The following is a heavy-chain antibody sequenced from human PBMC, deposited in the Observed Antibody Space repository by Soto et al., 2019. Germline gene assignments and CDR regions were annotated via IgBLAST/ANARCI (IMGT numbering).Heavy chain of an antibody. CDR2: ISISGTSV. CDR3: ARDEWQYCSCDSCLDAFAI. D-gene: IGHD2-15*01. J-gene: IGHJ3*02. Sequence: GGSLRLSCTASGFTFSDYYMGWIRQAPGEGLEYMSYISISGTSVYYADSVKGRFTISRDNTKNSLYLQMNSLRAEDTAVYYCARDEWQYCSCDSCLDAFAIWGQGTMVTVSS. V-gene: IGHV3-11*04. CDR1: GFTFSDYY.